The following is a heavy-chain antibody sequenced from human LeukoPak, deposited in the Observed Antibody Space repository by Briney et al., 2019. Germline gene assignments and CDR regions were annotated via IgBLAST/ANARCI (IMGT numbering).Heavy chain of an antibody. V-gene: IGHV4-61*02. Sequence: PSETLSLTCTVSGGSISSGNYYWSWIRQPAGKGLEWIGRIYTSGSTNYNPSLKSRVSISVDTHTHQFSLKVSSVTARETDVYYCARDSGGHSYVYYMDVWGKGTTVTVSS. CDR1: GGSISSGNYY. CDR3: ARDSGGHSYVYYMDV. J-gene: IGHJ6*03. D-gene: IGHD5-18*01. CDR2: IYTSGST.